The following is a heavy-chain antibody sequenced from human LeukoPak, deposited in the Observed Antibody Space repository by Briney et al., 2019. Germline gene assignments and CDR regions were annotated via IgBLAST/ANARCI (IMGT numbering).Heavy chain of an antibody. CDR3: ARYSAPVTSIDY. CDR2: IYHSGST. J-gene: IGHJ4*02. CDR1: GGSISSSNW. D-gene: IGHD2-21*02. Sequence: SETLSLTCAVSGGSISSSNWWSWIRQPPGKGLEWIGEIYHSGSTNYNPSLKSRVTISVDTSKNQFSLMLSSVTAADTAVYYCARYSAPVTSIDYWGQGTLVTVSS. V-gene: IGHV4-4*02.